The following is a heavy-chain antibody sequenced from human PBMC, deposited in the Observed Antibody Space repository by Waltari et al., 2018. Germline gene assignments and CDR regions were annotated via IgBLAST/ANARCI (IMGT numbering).Heavy chain of an antibody. D-gene: IGHD7-27*01. V-gene: IGHV3-74*03. CDR2: INEDGRTT. J-gene: IGHJ4*02. CDR1: GFTFGINW. CDR3: IRELAGARGH. Sequence: EVQLVESGGGLVQPGGSLRLSCADSGFTFGINWMHWVRPVPGKGLLWVSRINEDGRTTTYADSVKGRFTISRDNAKNTLYLQMNILRAEDTAVYYCIRELAGARGHWGQGTLVTVSS.